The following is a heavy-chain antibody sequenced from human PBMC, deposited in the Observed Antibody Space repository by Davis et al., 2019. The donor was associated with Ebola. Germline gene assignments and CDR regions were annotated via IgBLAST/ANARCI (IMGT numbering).Heavy chain of an antibody. V-gene: IGHV3-23*01. Sequence: GESLKISCAASGFTFSSYAMSWVRQAPGKGLEWVSGISGSGGSTHYADSVKGRFSISRDNSKNTVYLQMNSLRAEDTAVYYCAKSGSSWPEDDYYFDYWGQGTLVTVSS. CDR3: AKSGSSWPEDDYYFDY. CDR2: ISGSGGST. D-gene: IGHD6-13*01. J-gene: IGHJ4*02. CDR1: GFTFSSYA.